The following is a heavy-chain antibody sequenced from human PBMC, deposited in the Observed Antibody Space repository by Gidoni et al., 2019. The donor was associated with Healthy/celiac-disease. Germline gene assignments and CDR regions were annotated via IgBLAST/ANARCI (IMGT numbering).Heavy chain of an antibody. CDR2: INHSGST. Sequence: QVQLQQWGAGLLKPSETLSLTCAVYGGSCSGYYWSWIRQPPGKGLEWIGEINHSGSTNDNPSLKSRVTISVDTSKNQFSLKLSSVTAADTAVYYCARAEHIVVVTAIFANWYFDLWGRGTLVTVSS. D-gene: IGHD2-21*02. J-gene: IGHJ2*01. V-gene: IGHV4-34*01. CDR3: ARAEHIVVVTAIFANWYFDL. CDR1: GGSCSGYY.